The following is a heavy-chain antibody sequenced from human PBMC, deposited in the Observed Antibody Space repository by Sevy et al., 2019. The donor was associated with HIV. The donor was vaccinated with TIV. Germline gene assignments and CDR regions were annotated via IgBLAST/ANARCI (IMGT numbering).Heavy chain of an antibody. D-gene: IGHD3-22*01. CDR2: IYYSGST. Sequence: SETLSLTCTVSGGSISSSSYYWGWIRQPPGKGLEWIGSIYYSGSTYYNPSLKSRVTLSVDTSKNQFSLKLSSVTAADTAVYYCARLYYYDSSGYYSPNWFDPWGQGTLVTVSS. V-gene: IGHV4-39*01. CDR1: GGSISSSSYY. J-gene: IGHJ5*02. CDR3: ARLYYYDSSGYYSPNWFDP.